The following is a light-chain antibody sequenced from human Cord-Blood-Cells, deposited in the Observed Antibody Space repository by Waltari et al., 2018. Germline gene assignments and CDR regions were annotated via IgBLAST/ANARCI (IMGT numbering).Light chain of an antibody. V-gene: IGKV3-20*01. CDR3: QQYGSSPLT. Sequence: ELVLTQSPGTLSWYPGERSTLSCRASPIVSSSYLAWYQQKPGQAPRLLIDGASSRATGIPDRFSGSGSGTDFTLNISRLEPEDLAVYYCQQYGSSPLTFGGGTKVEIK. CDR2: GAS. J-gene: IGKJ4*01. CDR1: PIVSSSY.